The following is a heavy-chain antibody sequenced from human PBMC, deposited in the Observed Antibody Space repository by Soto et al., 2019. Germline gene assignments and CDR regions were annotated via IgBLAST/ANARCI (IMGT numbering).Heavy chain of an antibody. CDR1: GFTFSSYE. CDR2: ISSSGSTI. J-gene: IGHJ6*02. CDR3: AREGTEQLDDYYYGMDV. V-gene: IGHV3-48*03. Sequence: GGSLRLSCAASGFTFSSYEMNWVRQAPGKGLEWVSYISSSGSTIYYADSVKGRCTISRDNAKNSLYLQKNSLRAEDTAVYYCAREGTEQLDDYYYGMDVWGQGTTVTVSS. D-gene: IGHD6-6*01.